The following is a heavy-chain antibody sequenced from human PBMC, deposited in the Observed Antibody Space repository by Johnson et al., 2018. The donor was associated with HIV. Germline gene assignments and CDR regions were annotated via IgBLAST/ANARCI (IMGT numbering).Heavy chain of an antibody. Sequence: QVHLVESGGGVVQPGRSMRLSSAASGFTFSSYAMHWVRQAPGKGLEWVAVLSYVVSTTSYADSVRGRFTISRDNSKNTLYLQMNSLRAEDTAVYYCAREGEGYSSSWYDAFDIWGQGTMVTVSS. D-gene: IGHD6-13*01. V-gene: IGHV3-30*04. CDR3: AREGEGYSSSWYDAFDI. CDR2: LSYVVSTT. J-gene: IGHJ3*02. CDR1: GFTFSSYA.